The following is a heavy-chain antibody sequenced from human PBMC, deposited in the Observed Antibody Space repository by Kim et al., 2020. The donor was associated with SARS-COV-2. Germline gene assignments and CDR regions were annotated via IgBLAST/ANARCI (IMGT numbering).Heavy chain of an antibody. D-gene: IGHD6-6*01. J-gene: IGHJ6*02. CDR1: GFTFSSYW. Sequence: GGSLRLSCAASGFTFSSYWMSWVRQAPGKGLEWVANIKQDGSEKYYVDSVKGRFTISRDNAKNSLYLQMNSLRAEDTAVYYCARENPREQLVQYYYYGMDVWGQGTTVTVSS. V-gene: IGHV3-7*03. CDR3: ARENPREQLVQYYYYGMDV. CDR2: IKQDGSEK.